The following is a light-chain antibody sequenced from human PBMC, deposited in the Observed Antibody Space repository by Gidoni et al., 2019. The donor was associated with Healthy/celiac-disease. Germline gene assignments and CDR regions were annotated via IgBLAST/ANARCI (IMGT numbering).Light chain of an antibody. CDR3: QSYDSSLSGSYV. J-gene: IGLJ1*01. V-gene: IGLV1-40*01. CDR2: GNS. Sequence: QSVLTQPPSVSGAPGQRVPISCTGSSSNIWAGYDVHWYQQLPGTAPKLLIYGNSNRPSGVPDRFSGSKSGTSASLAITGLQAEDEADYYCQSYDSSLSGSYVFGTGTKVTVL. CDR1: SSNIWAGYD.